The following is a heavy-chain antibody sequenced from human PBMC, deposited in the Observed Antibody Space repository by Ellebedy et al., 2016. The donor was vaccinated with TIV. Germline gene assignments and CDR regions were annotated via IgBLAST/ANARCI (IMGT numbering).Heavy chain of an antibody. V-gene: IGHV3-33*01. D-gene: IGHD3-16*02. J-gene: IGHJ4*02. CDR3: ARDPGLLSGGGLDY. Sequence: PGGSLRLSCAASGFKFTMYGMHWVRQAPGKGLEWVAHIWYDGSNENYADSVKGRFIISRDTSLHLQMNSLRAEDTAIYYCARDPGLLSGGGLDYWGQGALVTVSS. CDR1: GFKFTMYG. CDR2: IWYDGSNE.